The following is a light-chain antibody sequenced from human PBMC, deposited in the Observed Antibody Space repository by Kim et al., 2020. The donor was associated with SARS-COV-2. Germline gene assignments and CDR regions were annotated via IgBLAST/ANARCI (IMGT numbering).Light chain of an antibody. V-gene: IGKV3-11*01. Sequence: LSPGESARLSCRASQSVSIHLAWYQQKPGQPPRLLIYDGSNRATGIPARFSGTGSGSDFTLTIDSLEPEDFAVYYCQHRRNWPLTFGGGTKVDIK. CDR1: QSVSIH. CDR2: DGS. CDR3: QHRRNWPLT. J-gene: IGKJ4*01.